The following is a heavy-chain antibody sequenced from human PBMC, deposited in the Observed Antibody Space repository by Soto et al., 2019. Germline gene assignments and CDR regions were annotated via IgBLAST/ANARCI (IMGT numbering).Heavy chain of an antibody. V-gene: IGHV2-5*02. CDR3: SQGDSGSYYGMNV. Sequence: QITLKESGPTLVKPTQTLTLTCTFSGLSLTTSGVGVSWIRQPPGKALEWLAVIYWDNDKRFSPSLKTRLTITRDTTKNQVVLTMTNMDPVDTATYYCSQGDSGSYYGMNVWGQGTTVTVSS. CDR1: GLSLTTSGVG. D-gene: IGHD3-10*01. J-gene: IGHJ6*02. CDR2: IYWDNDK.